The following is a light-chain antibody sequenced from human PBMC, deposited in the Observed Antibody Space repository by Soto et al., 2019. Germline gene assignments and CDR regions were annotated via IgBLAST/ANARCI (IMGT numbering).Light chain of an antibody. CDR3: LHDYNSPRT. Sequence: AIQMTQSPSSLSASVGDRVTITCRASQGIRNYLGWYQQKPGKAPKLLIYGASTLQSGVPSRFSGSGSGTVFTLTIDSLQPEDFATYYCLHDYNSPRTFGQGTKVKIK. J-gene: IGKJ1*01. CDR2: GAS. V-gene: IGKV1-6*01. CDR1: QGIRNY.